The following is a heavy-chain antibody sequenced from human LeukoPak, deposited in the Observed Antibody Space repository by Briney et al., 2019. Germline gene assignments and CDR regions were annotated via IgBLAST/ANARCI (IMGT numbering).Heavy chain of an antibody. V-gene: IGHV3-7*01. CDR1: GFTFSSYN. J-gene: IGHJ4*02. CDR2: IKEDGSAK. D-gene: IGHD6-19*01. Sequence: PGGSLRLSCAASGFTFSSYNMHWVRQAPGKGLEWVANIKEDGSAKYYVDSVKGRFTISRDNAKNSLYLRMNSLRAEDTAVYYCYGAVAGDDFDSWGQGTLVTVSS. CDR3: YGAVAGDDFDS.